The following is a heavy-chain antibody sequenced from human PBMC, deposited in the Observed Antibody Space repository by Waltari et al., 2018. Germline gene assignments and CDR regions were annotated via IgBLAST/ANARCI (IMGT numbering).Heavy chain of an antibody. CDR1: GGSISSSY. CDR3: ARVLRSAWGVWFDP. D-gene: IGHD3-16*01. J-gene: IGHJ5*02. CDR2: IYSSGSS. V-gene: IGHV4-59*01. Sequence: QVQLQESGPGLVTPSETLSLTCTVSGGSISSSYWSWSRQPPGKGLEWIGYIYSSGSSNYNPSLKSRVTISVDTSKNQFSLKLNSVTAADTAVYYCARVLRSAWGVWFDPWGPGTLVIVSS.